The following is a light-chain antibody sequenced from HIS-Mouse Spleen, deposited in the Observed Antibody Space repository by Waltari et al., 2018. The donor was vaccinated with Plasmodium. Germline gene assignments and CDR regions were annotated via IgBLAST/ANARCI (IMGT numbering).Light chain of an antibody. CDR3: YSAADNNRV. Sequence: SYELTQPSSVSVSPGQTARITCSGDVLAKKYARWCKQKPGQAPVLVIYKDSERPSGIPERFSGSSSGTTVTLTISGAQVEDEADYYCYSAADNNRVFGGGTKLTVL. CDR1: VLAKKY. V-gene: IGLV3-27*01. CDR2: KDS. J-gene: IGLJ3*02.